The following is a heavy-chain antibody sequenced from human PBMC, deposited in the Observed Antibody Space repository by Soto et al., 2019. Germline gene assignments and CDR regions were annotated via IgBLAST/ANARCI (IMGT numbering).Heavy chain of an antibody. CDR2: ISGSGGET. Sequence: EVQLLQSGGGLVQPGGSLRLSCTASGFIYSIYAIAWVRQAPGKGLEWVSAISGSGGETYYADSVKGRFTSSRDNSKNTVYLQMTNLRAEDTAVYYCAKEIAVAVATPPEYWGQGTLVTVSS. D-gene: IGHD5-12*01. CDR3: AKEIAVAVATPPEY. V-gene: IGHV3-23*01. CDR1: GFIYSIYA. J-gene: IGHJ4*02.